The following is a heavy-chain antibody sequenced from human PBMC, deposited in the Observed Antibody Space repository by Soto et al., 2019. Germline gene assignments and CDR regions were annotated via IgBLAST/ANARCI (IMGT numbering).Heavy chain of an antibody. CDR2: INHSGST. D-gene: IGHD6-6*01. V-gene: IGHV4-34*01. J-gene: IGHJ4*02. Sequence: PSETLSLTCAVYGGSFSGYYWSWIRQPPGKGLEWIGEINHSGSTNYNPSLKSRVTISVDTSKNQFSLKLSSVTAADTAVYYCARSIAARLSRFDYRGQRTLVTVSS. CDR3: ARSIAARLSRFDY. CDR1: GGSFSGYY.